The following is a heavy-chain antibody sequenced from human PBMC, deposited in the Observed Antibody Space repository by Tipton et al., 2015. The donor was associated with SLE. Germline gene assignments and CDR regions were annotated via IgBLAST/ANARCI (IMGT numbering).Heavy chain of an antibody. J-gene: IGHJ4*02. CDR1: GASISSYY. V-gene: IGHV4-59*08. CDR2: IYYSGSS. Sequence: TLSLTCSVSGASISSYYWSWIRQPPGKGLEWIGYIYYSGSSNYNPSLKSRVTIPLDTSKNQFSLRLSSVTAADTAAYYCARHPTYFDYWGQGTLVTVSS. CDR3: ARHPTYFDY.